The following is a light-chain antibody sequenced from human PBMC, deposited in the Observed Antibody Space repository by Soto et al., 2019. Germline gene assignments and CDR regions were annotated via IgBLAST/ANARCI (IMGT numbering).Light chain of an antibody. J-gene: IGKJ2*01. CDR1: QSVTSSY. Sequence: EIVLTQSPGTLSLSPGERATLSCRASQSVTSSYLAWYQQKPGQAPRLLIYGASSRATGIPNRFSGSGSGTDVTLTISRLEPEDFAVYSWQQYGSSPRTFGQGTKLEIK. CDR2: GAS. V-gene: IGKV3-20*01. CDR3: QQYGSSPRT.